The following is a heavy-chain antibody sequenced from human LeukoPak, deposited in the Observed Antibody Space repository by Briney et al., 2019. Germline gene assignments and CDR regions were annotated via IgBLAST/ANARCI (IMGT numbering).Heavy chain of an antibody. J-gene: IGHJ6*02. V-gene: IGHV4-39*01. D-gene: IGHD2-8*02. Sequence: PSETLSLTCTVSGXSIXSXXXXXGXXRQXXXXXLXXIXNXXXRGSXSYNPXLDSRLTISVDTSENQFSLTLTSVTAADTAVYYCAXQQSTGDHYGMDVWGQGATVTVSS. CDR3: AXQQSTGDHYGMDV. CDR1: GXSIXSXXXX. CDR2: XXXRGSX.